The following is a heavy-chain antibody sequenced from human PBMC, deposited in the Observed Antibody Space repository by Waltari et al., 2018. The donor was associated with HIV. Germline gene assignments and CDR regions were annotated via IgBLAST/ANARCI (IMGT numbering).Heavy chain of an antibody. CDR3: ARPLHPDDYYDTGGNWYFDL. V-gene: IGHV4-39*01. CDR1: GGSISSSSYY. CDR2: IYYSGST. D-gene: IGHD3-22*01. J-gene: IGHJ2*01. Sequence: QLQLQESGPGLVKPSETLSLTCTVSGGSISSSSYYWGWIRQPPGKGLEWIGSIYYSGSTYYNPSLKSRVTISVDTSKNQFSLKLSSVTAADTAVYYCARPLHPDDYYDTGGNWYFDLWGRGTLVTVSS.